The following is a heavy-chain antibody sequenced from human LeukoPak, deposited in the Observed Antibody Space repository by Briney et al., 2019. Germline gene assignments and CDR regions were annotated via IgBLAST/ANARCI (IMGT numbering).Heavy chain of an antibody. CDR1: GFTFSSFG. CDR3: AKFGELPFDP. D-gene: IGHD3-10*01. CDR2: IRYDGSNK. Sequence: GGSLRLSCAVSGFTFSSFGMHWVRQAPGKGLEWVAFIRYDGSNKYYTDSVKGRFTISRDNSKNTLYLQMNSLRTEDTAVYYCAKFGELPFDPWGQGTLVTVSS. J-gene: IGHJ5*02. V-gene: IGHV3-30*02.